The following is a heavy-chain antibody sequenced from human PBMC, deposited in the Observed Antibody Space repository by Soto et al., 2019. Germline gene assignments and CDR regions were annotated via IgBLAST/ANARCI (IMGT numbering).Heavy chain of an antibody. CDR1: GYTFTSYA. D-gene: IGHD4-4*01. V-gene: IGHV1-3*01. J-gene: IGHJ4*02. CDR2: INASNGNT. CDR3: STGSSKRDTLGNLPGAF. Sequence: DSVKVSCKASGYTFTSYAMHWVRQAPGQRLEWMGWINASNGNTKYAQKFQGRVTMTRDTSTSTVYMELSSLRSEDTAIYYCSTGSSKRDTLGNLPGAFWGKXTLVTVSS.